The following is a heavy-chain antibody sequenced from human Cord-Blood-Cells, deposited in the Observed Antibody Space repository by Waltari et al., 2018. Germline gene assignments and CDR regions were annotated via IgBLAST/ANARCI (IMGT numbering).Heavy chain of an antibody. V-gene: IGHV4-34*01. CDR1: GGSFRGYY. CDR3: ASYYCSSTSCYFDY. Sequence: QVQLQQWGAGLLKPSETLSPTCAVYGGSFRGYYWSWIRQPPGHGLAWIGEIKHSGSTNYNPSLKSRVTRSVDTSNNQFSLKLSSVTAADTAVYYCASYYCSSTSCYFDYWGQGTLVTVSS. CDR2: IKHSGST. D-gene: IGHD2-2*01. J-gene: IGHJ4*02.